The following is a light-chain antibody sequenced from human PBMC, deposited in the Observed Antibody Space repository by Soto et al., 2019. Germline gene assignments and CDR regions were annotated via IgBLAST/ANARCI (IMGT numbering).Light chain of an antibody. J-gene: IGLJ2*01. CDR1: SSNIGSNY. V-gene: IGLV1-47*01. CDR2: RND. Sequence: QSVLTQPTSASGTPGQRVNISCSGSSSNIGSNYVYWYQQLPGTAPKLLIYRNDQRPSGVPDRLSGSKSGTSASLAIIGLRSEDEAHYHCASWDDTLTGLLFGGGTQLTGL. CDR3: ASWDDTLTGLL.